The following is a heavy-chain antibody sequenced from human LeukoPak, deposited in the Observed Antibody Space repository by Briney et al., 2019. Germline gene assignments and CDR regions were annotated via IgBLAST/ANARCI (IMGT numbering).Heavy chain of an antibody. CDR1: GGSISSGGYY. CDR2: IYYSGST. Sequence: SETLSLTCTVSGGSISSGGYYWSWIRQHPGKGLEWIGYIYYSGSTYYNPSLKSRVTISVDTSKNQFSLKLSSVTAADTAVYCCARGQQLAFDYWGQGTLVTVSS. CDR3: ARGQQLAFDY. D-gene: IGHD6-13*01. V-gene: IGHV4-31*03. J-gene: IGHJ4*02.